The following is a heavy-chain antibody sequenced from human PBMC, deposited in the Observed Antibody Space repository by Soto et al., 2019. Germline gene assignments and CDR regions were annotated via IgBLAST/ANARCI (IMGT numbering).Heavy chain of an antibody. CDR3: ARGLFGVTGTTSPFDY. J-gene: IGHJ4*02. CDR2: INHSGST. D-gene: IGHD1-7*01. Sequence: SETLSLTCAVYGGSFGGYYWSWIRQPPGKGLEWIGEINHSGSTNYNPSLKSRVTISVDTSENQFSLKLSSVTAADTAVYYCARGLFGVTGTTSPFDYWGQGTLVTVSS. CDR1: GGSFGGYY. V-gene: IGHV4-34*01.